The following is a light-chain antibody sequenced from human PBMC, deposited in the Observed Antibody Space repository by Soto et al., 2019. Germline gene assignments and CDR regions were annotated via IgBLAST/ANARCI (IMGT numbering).Light chain of an antibody. CDR2: DAS. J-gene: IGKJ5*01. CDR3: QQRSNWPT. CDR1: QSVSSY. V-gene: IGKV3-11*01. Sequence: EILLTQSPATLSLSPWERATLSCRASQSVSSYLAWYQQKPGKATRLLIYDASNRATGIQARLSGSGSGTDFTLTIRSLEPEDFAVDYCQQRSNWPTCGQGTRLEIK.